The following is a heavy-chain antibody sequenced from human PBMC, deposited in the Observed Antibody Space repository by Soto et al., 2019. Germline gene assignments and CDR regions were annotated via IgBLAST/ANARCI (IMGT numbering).Heavy chain of an antibody. V-gene: IGHV3-30*18. CDR3: AKVAPKEDQLLVRNYFDY. CDR2: ISYDGSNK. J-gene: IGHJ4*02. CDR1: GFTFSSYG. Sequence: QVQLVESGGGVVQPGRSLRLSCAASGFTFSSYGMHWVRQAPGKGLEWVAVISYDGSNKYYADSVKGRFTISRDNSKNPLYLQMNSLRAEDTAVYYCAKVAPKEDQLLVRNYFDYWGQGTLVTVSS. D-gene: IGHD6-19*01.